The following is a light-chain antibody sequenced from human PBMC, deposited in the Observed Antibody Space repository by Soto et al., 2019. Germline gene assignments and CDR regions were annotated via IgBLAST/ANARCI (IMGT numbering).Light chain of an antibody. CDR2: AAS. Sequence: DIQMTQSPSSLSASVGDRVTITCRASQSISSYLNWYQQKPGKAPKLLIYAASILQSGVPSRFSGSGSGTDFTLTISRLQPEYFATYYCQQSYSTPPTFGQGTKVEIK. CDR3: QQSYSTPPT. CDR1: QSISSY. V-gene: IGKV1-39*01. J-gene: IGKJ1*01.